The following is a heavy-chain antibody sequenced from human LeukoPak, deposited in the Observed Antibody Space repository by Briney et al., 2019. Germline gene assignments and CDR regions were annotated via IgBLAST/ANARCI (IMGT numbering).Heavy chain of an antibody. J-gene: IGHJ4*02. CDR2: IRYDGNNI. D-gene: IGHD2-2*01. CDR1: GFTSSSFG. V-gene: IGHV3-30*02. Sequence: GGSLRLSCAASGFTSSSFGIHWVRQAPGKGLEWVTFIRYDGNNINYADSVKGRFTISRDNSKNTVYLQMNSLRGEDTAVYYCARDGRRNCSTLNCYIFSNWGQGTLVTVSS. CDR3: ARDGRRNCSTLNCYIFSN.